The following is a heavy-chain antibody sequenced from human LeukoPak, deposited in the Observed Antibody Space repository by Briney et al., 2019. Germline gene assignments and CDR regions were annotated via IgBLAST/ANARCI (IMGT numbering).Heavy chain of an antibody. J-gene: IGHJ4*02. CDR3: AKAHSNYDFWSGLNY. D-gene: IGHD3-3*01. Sequence: GGSLRLSCAASGFSFSTYAIHWVRQAPGKGLEWVAFIRYDGSNKYYADSVKGRFTISRDNSNNTLYLQMNSLRAEDTAVYYCAKAHSNYDFWSGLNYWGQGTLVTVSS. CDR2: IRYDGSNK. V-gene: IGHV3-30*02. CDR1: GFSFSTYA.